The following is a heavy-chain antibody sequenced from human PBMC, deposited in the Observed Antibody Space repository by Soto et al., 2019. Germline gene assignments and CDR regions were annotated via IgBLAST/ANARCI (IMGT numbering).Heavy chain of an antibody. Sequence: EVQLVESGGGLVKPGESLRLSCAASGFSFSNAWINWVRQAPGKGLEWVGRIKSKTDGGTIDYAAPVKGRFIISRDESSNTLYLQMNSLKTEDTAVYYCTTRGSLGYWGQGTLVTVSS. D-gene: IGHD2-15*01. V-gene: IGHV3-15*07. CDR1: GFSFSNAW. J-gene: IGHJ4*02. CDR3: TTRGSLGY. CDR2: IKSKTDGGTI.